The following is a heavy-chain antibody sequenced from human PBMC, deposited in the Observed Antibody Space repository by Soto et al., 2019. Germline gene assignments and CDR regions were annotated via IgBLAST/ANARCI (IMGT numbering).Heavy chain of an antibody. Sequence: GASVKVSCKASGYTFTSYDINWVRQATGQGLEWMGWMNPNSGNTGYAQKFPGRVTMTRNTSISTAYMELSSLRSEDTAVYYCARGKQGMSGGGWDYYHYYLDVWGKGTTVIVSS. V-gene: IGHV1-8*01. CDR3: ARGKQGMSGGGWDYYHYYLDV. J-gene: IGHJ6*03. CDR1: GYTFTSYD. D-gene: IGHD3-10*01. CDR2: MNPNSGNT.